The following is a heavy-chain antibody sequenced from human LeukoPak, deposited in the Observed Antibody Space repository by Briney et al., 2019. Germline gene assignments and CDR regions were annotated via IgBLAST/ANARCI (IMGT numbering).Heavy chain of an antibody. Sequence: ASVKVSCKVSGYTLTELSMHWVRQAPGKGLEWMGGFDPEDGETIYAQKFQGRVTMTEDTSTDTAYMELSSLRSEDTAVYYCPTFPPLYSSSWYYFACGGQGPLATVSS. CDR2: FDPEDGET. CDR1: GYTLTELS. V-gene: IGHV1-24*01. D-gene: IGHD6-13*01. CDR3: PTFPPLYSSSWYYFAC. J-gene: IGHJ4*02.